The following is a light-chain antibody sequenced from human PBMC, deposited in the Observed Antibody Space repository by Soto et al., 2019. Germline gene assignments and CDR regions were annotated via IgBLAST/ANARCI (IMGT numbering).Light chain of an antibody. CDR3: QQYNNWPPRT. Sequence: EIVITQPPATLSVSPGERATLSCRASQSVSSNLAWYQQKPGQAPRLLIYGASTRATGIPARFSGSGSGTEFTLTISSLQSEDFAVYYCQQYNNWPPRTFGQGTKVDIK. CDR2: GAS. V-gene: IGKV3-15*01. CDR1: QSVSSN. J-gene: IGKJ1*01.